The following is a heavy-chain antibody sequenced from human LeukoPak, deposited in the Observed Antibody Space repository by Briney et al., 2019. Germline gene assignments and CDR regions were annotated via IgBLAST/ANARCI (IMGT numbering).Heavy chain of an antibody. CDR1: GFTFNDYN. J-gene: IGHJ4*02. V-gene: IGHV3-48*01. Sequence: PGGSLRLSCAASGFTFNDYNMNWVRQAPGKGLEWISYISRGSSTIYYADSVKGRFTISRDDAKNSLYLQMSSLRAEDTAVYYCARAYTSSWYGDCWGQGTLVTVSS. D-gene: IGHD6-13*01. CDR2: ISRGSSTI. CDR3: ARAYTSSWYGDC.